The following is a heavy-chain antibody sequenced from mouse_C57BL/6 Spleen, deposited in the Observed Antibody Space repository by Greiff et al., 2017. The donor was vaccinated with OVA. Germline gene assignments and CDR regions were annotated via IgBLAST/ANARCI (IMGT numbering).Heavy chain of an antibody. J-gene: IGHJ4*01. CDR2: LYPGSGST. V-gene: IGHV1-55*01. D-gene: IGHD4-1*01. Sequence: QVQLQQPGAELVKPGASVKMSCKASGYTFTSYWITWVKQRPGQGLEWIGDLYPGSGSTNYNEKFKSKATLTVDTSSSTAYMQLSSLTSEDSAVYYGGRANWDVRAYAMDYWGQGTSVTVSS. CDR1: GYTFTSYW. CDR3: GRANWDVRAYAMDY.